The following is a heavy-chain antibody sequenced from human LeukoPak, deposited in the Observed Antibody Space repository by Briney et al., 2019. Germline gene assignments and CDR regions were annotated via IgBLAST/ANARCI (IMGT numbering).Heavy chain of an antibody. V-gene: IGHV4-59*08. CDR3: ARHGYSSGWGNEYFQH. D-gene: IGHD6-19*01. Sequence: PSETLSLTCSVSGGSISSYYWSWIRQPPRNGLEWIGYIYYSGITNYNPSLKSRVTISVDTSKNQFSLKLSSVTAADTAVYYCARHGYSSGWGNEYFQHWGQGTLVTVSS. CDR2: IYYSGIT. J-gene: IGHJ1*01. CDR1: GGSISSYY.